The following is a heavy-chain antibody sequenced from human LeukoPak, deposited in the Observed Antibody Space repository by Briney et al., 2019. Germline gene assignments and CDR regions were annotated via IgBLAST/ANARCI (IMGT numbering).Heavy chain of an antibody. D-gene: IGHD3-10*01. CDR2: ISSSGSNI. CDR3: ARGRRGSGSYWGREFDY. Sequence: PGGSLRLSCAASGFTFSNYEMNWVRQAPGKGLEWVSYISSSGSNIHYADSVKGRFTVSRENAKNSLYLQMNSLRAEDTAVYYCARGRRGSGSYWGREFDYWGQGTLVTVSS. J-gene: IGHJ4*02. CDR1: GFTFSNYE. V-gene: IGHV3-48*03.